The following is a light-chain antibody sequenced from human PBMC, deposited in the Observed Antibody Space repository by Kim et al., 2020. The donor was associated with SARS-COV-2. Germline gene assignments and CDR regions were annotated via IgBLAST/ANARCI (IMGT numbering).Light chain of an antibody. CDR3: KSRDTSGDRLV. Sequence: SSELTQDPAVSVALGQTVRITCQGDSLRTYYASWYQQKPGQAPALVIYAKNNRPSGIADRFSGSSSGNTASLTITGAQAEDEADYYCKSRDTSGDRLVFG. CDR1: SLRTYY. CDR2: AKN. J-gene: IGLJ2*01. V-gene: IGLV3-19*01.